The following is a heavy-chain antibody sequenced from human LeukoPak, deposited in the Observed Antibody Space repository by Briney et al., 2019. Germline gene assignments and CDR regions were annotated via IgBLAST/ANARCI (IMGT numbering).Heavy chain of an antibody. CDR2: IYYSGST. V-gene: IGHV4-39*07. CDR3: ARPAWPRRRFYGMDV. CDR1: GGSISSSSYY. D-gene: IGHD3-3*01. Sequence: SETLSLTCTVSGGSISSSSYYWGWIRQPPGKGLEWIGSIYYSGSTYYNPSLKSRVTISVDTSKNQFSLRLSSVTAADTAVYYCARPAWPRRRFYGMDVWGQGTTVTVSS. J-gene: IGHJ6*02.